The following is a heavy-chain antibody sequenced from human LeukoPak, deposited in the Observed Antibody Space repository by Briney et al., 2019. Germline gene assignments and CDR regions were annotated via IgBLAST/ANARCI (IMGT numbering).Heavy chain of an antibody. CDR2: IYYSGST. Sequence: SETLSLTCTVSGGSISSYYWSWIRQPPGKGLEWIGYIYYSGSTNYNPSLKSRVTISVDTSKNQFSLKLSSVTAADTAVYYCARAATYYYDSSGYSTFDPWGQGTPVTVSS. CDR1: GGSISSYY. CDR3: ARAATYYYDSSGYSTFDP. D-gene: IGHD3-22*01. V-gene: IGHV4-59*01. J-gene: IGHJ5*02.